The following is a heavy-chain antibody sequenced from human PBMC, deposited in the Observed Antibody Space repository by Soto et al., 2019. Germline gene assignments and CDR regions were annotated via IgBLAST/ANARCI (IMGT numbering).Heavy chain of an antibody. V-gene: IGHV1-69*13. CDR2: IIPIFGTA. CDR3: ARHDFWSGYYTSFDY. J-gene: IGHJ4*02. CDR1: GGTFSSYA. Sequence: SVKVSCKASGGTFSSYAISWVRQAPGQGLEWMGGIIPIFGTANYAQKFQGRVTITADESTSTAYMELSSLRSEDTAVYYCARHDFWSGYYTSFDYWGQGTLVTVSS. D-gene: IGHD3-3*01.